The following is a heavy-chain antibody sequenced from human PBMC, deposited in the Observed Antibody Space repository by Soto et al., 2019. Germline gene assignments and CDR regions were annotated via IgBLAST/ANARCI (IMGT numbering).Heavy chain of an antibody. Sequence: ASVKVSCKTSGYNFMGYNIHWVRQAPGQGLEWMGWIVPDSGGTNYAQKFQGRVTLTRDTSISTAYMALSRLTSDDTAVYYCARETDWAFDYWGQG. CDR3: ARETDWAFDY. D-gene: IGHD3-9*01. V-gene: IGHV1-2*02. CDR2: IVPDSGGT. J-gene: IGHJ4*02. CDR1: GYNFMGYN.